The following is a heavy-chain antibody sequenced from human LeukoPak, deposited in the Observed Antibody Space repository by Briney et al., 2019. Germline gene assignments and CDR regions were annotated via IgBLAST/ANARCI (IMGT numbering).Heavy chain of an antibody. CDR3: AKDGGYSYGWLFDY. V-gene: IGHV3-30-3*01. Sequence: PGGSLRLSCAASGFTFSNYAIHWVRQAPGKGLEWVAVISYDGSNKYYADSVKGRFTISRDNSKNTLYLQMNSLRAEDTAVYYCAKDGGYSYGWLFDYWGQGTLVTVSS. D-gene: IGHD5-18*01. J-gene: IGHJ4*02. CDR2: ISYDGSNK. CDR1: GFTFSNYA.